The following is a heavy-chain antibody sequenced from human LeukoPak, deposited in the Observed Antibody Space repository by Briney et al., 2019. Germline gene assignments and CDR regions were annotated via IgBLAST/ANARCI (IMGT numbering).Heavy chain of an antibody. CDR1: GFTFSSYE. D-gene: IGHD3-16*01. Sequence: PGGSLRLSCAASGFTFSSYEMNWVRRAPGKGLEWVSSISSSSSYIYYADSVKGRFTISRDDAKNSLYLQMNSLRAEDTAVYYCARGGGDRYSDYWGQGTLVTVSS. J-gene: IGHJ4*02. CDR3: ARGGGDRYSDY. CDR2: ISSSSSYI. V-gene: IGHV3-21*01.